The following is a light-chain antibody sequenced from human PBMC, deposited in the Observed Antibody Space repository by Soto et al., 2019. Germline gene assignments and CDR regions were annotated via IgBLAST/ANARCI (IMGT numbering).Light chain of an antibody. J-gene: IGLJ1*01. V-gene: IGLV2-14*01. CDR2: EVS. CDR3: SSYTSSSTLYV. CDR1: SSDVGGYNY. Sequence: QSVLTQPASVSGSTGQSITISCTGTSSDVGGYNYVPWYQQHPGKAPKLMIYEVSNRPSGVSNRFSGSKSGNTASLTNSGLQAEDEADYYCSSYTSSSTLYVFGTGTKVTVL.